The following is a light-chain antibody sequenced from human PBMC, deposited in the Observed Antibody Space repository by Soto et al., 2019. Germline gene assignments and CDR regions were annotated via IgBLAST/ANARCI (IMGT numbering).Light chain of an antibody. V-gene: IGKV3-11*01. CDR3: QQRSNWPPLT. CDR1: QSVSSD. CDR2: DAS. J-gene: IGKJ4*01. Sequence: EIVLTQSPATLSLSPGERATFSCRASQSVSSDLVWYQQKPGQAPRLLIYDASNRATGIPARFSASGSGTDFTLTISSLEPEDFAVYYCQQRSNWPPLTFGGGTKVEIK.